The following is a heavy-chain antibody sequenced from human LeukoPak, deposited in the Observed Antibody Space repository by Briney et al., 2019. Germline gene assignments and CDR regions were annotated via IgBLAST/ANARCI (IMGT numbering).Heavy chain of an antibody. CDR3: ARTGDGGNSDHFDY. J-gene: IGHJ4*02. CDR2: IYYSGST. V-gene: IGHV4-59*01. Sequence: SETLSLTCTVSSGSISSYYWSWIRQPPGKGLEWMGYIYYSGSTNYNPSLKSRVTISVDTSKNQFSLKLSSVTAADTAVYYCARTGDGGNSDHFDYWGQGTLVTVSS. D-gene: IGHD4-23*01. CDR1: SGSISSYY.